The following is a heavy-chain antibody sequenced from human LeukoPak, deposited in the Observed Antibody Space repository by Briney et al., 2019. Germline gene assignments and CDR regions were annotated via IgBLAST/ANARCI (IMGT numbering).Heavy chain of an antibody. D-gene: IGHD5-24*01. V-gene: IGHV4-34*01. CDR1: SGSVSGYY. CDR2: FHPSGTT. J-gene: IGHJ4*02. Sequence: LETLSLTCAVHSGSVSGYYWTWIRQPPGKGLEWVGEFHPSGTTNNNPSLQSRVTISVDTSKNEFYLRLNSLTAADTAVYFCSRGSDAYKLGNIWGQGTLVTVSS. CDR3: SRGSDAYKLGNI.